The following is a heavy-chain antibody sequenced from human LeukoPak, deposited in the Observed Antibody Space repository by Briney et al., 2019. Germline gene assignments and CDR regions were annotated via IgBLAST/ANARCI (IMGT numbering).Heavy chain of an antibody. J-gene: IGHJ6*02. CDR3: ARHRAAGGSYYCGMGV. Sequence: GESLKFSGKGPGYSFTSYWIGWVRQMPGKGLGWRGIFYPGDSGTSKSPSFQGQVPISADKSISTAYLQWSSLKASDTAMYCARHRAAGGSYYCGMGVWGQGTTVTVSS. CDR1: GYSFTSYW. D-gene: IGHD3-10*01. CDR2: FYPGDSGT. V-gene: IGHV5-51*01.